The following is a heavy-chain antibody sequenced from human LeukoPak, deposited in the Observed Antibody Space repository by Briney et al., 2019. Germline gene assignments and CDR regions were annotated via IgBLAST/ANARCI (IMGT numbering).Heavy chain of an antibody. V-gene: IGHV3-30*01. CDR2: ISYDGSNN. J-gene: IGHJ4*02. CDR3: ARTLYAGYEPFDC. D-gene: IGHD5-12*01. Sequence: GRSLRLSCAASGFSFSTYAMHWVRQAPGKGLERVAIISYDGSNNYYADSVKGRFTISRDNSKNTLYLQMNTLRAEDTAVYYCARTLYAGYEPFDCWGQGTLVTVSS. CDR1: GFSFSTYA.